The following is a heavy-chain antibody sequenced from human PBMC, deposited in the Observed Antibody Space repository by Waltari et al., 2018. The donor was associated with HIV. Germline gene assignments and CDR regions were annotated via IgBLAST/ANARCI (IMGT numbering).Heavy chain of an antibody. V-gene: IGHV1-24*01. D-gene: IGHD3-16*02. CDR2: FDPEDGET. J-gene: IGHJ3*02. CDR3: ATDMITFGGVIAFDI. Sequence: QVQLVQSGAEVKKPGASVKVSCKVSGYTLTELSMHWVRTATGKGLEWMGGFDPEDGETIYAQKFQGRVTMTEDTSTDTAYMELSSLRSEDTAVYYCATDMITFGGVIAFDIWGQGTMVTVSS. CDR1: GYTLTELS.